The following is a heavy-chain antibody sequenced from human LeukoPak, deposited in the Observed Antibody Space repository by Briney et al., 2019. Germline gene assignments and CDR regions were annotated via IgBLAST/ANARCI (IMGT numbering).Heavy chain of an antibody. CDR3: AKGHSSSWSIFDY. Sequence: PGGTLRLSCAASGFTFNIFDMSWVRQAPGKGLEWVSSISGTYTSTYYADSVKGRFTISRDNSKNTLYLQMNSLRADDTAVYHCAKGHSSSWSIFDYWGQGTLVTVSS. V-gene: IGHV3-23*01. CDR1: GFTFNIFD. J-gene: IGHJ4*02. D-gene: IGHD6-13*01. CDR2: ISGTYTST.